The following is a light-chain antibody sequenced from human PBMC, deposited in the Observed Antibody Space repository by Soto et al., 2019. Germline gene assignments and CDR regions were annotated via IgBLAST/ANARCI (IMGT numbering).Light chain of an antibody. CDR3: QQYHNWPPIT. CDR1: QFVSSN. CDR2: GAS. J-gene: IGKJ5*01. V-gene: IGKV3D-15*01. Sequence: EIVMTQSPVTLSVSLGERATLSCRASQFVSSNLAWYQQKPGQAPRLLIYGASTRATGIPARFSGSGSGTEFTLTISNLQSEDFAVYFCQQYHNWPPITFGQGTRLEIK.